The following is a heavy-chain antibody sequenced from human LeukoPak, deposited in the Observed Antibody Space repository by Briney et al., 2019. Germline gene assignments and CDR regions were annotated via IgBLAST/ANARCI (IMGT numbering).Heavy chain of an antibody. CDR2: ISKSGEST. J-gene: IGHJ4*02. CDR3: ARGLPALFQFDY. D-gene: IGHD2-2*01. V-gene: IGHV3-23*01. Sequence: GGSLRLSCTAAGFTVNSYAMNWFRQAPGKGLEWVSAISKSGESTYYASSVKGRFTISRDNSKNTQYLQMNSLRADDTAVYYCARGLPALFQFDYWGQGTLVTVSS. CDR1: GFTVNSYA.